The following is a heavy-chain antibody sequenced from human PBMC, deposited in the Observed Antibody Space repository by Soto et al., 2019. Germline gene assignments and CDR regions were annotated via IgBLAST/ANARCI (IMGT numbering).Heavy chain of an antibody. J-gene: IGHJ3*02. D-gene: IGHD3-22*01. CDR1: GFTFSSYA. Sequence: GGSLRLSCAASGFTFSSYAMSWVRQAPGKGLEWVSAISGSGGSTYYADSVKGRFTISRDNSKNTLYLQMNSLRAEDTAVYYCAREGNYYDSSGYRNDAFDIWGQGTMVTVSS. CDR2: ISGSGGST. V-gene: IGHV3-23*01. CDR3: AREGNYYDSSGYRNDAFDI.